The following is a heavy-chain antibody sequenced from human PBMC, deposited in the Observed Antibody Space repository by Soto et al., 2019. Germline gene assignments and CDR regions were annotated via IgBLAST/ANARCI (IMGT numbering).Heavy chain of an antibody. V-gene: IGHV3-23*01. J-gene: IGHJ4*02. CDR1: GITFSSNA. D-gene: IGHD6-19*01. CDR3: AIIKGSSGCSY. Sequence: PGGSLRLSCAASGITFSSNAMNWVRQAPGKGLEWVTTISESGGSTYYADSVKGRFTISRDNSKNTLYLQMNSLRAEDTAVYYCAIIKGSSGCSYWGQGTLVTVSS. CDR2: ISESGGST.